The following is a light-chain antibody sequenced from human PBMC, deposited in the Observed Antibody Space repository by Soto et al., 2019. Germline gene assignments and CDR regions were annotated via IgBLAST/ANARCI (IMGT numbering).Light chain of an antibody. CDR2: GAS. V-gene: IGKV3-15*01. J-gene: IGKJ1*01. CDR1: QSVSSN. CDR3: QQYNHWPPGT. Sequence: EIVMTQSPATLSVSPGERATLSCRASQSVSSNLAWYQQKPGQAPRLLIYGASSRATGIPARFSGSESGTEITLPISSLQSDDFAVYSCQQYNHWPPGTFGHGTKVEI.